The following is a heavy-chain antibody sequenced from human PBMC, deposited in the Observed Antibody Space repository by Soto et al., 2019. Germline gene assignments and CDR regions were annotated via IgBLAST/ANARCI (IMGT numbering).Heavy chain of an antibody. CDR1: GFTFSRDN. CDR3: ARGLWFGEFPCFDY. D-gene: IGHD3-10*01. CDR2: ISGSSSYI. V-gene: IGHV3-21*01. Sequence: EVQLVESGGGLVKPGGSLRLSCAASGFTFSRDNMNWVRQAPGKGLEWVSSISGSSSYIHYADSVKGRFTISRDNAKNSLYLQMNSLRAEDTAVYYCARGLWFGEFPCFDYWGQGTLVTVSS. J-gene: IGHJ4*02.